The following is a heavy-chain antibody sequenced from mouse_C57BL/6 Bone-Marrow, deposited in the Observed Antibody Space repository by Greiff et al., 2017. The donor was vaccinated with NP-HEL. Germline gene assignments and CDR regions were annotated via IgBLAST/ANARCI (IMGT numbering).Heavy chain of an antibody. V-gene: IGHV5-4*01. J-gene: IGHJ4*01. CDR2: ISDGGSYT. CDR1: GFTFSSYA. Sequence: EVKVVESGGGLVKPGGSLKLSCAASGFTFSSYAMSWVRQTPEKRLEWVATISDGGSYTYYPDNVKGRFTISRDNAKNNLYLQMSHLKSEDTAMYYCARDRGLRDAMDYWGQGTSVTVSS. CDR3: ARDRGLRDAMDY. D-gene: IGHD2-4*01.